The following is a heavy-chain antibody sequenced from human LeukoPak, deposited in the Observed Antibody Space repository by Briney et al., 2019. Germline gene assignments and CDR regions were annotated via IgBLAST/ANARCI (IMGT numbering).Heavy chain of an antibody. Sequence: GGSLRLSCAASGFTFDDYTMHWVRQAPGKGLEWVSLISWDGGSTYYADSVKGRFTISRDNSKNSLYLQMNSLRIEDTALYYCAKDSGLRFLEWLPLNGMDVWGQGTTVTVSS. J-gene: IGHJ6*02. CDR2: ISWDGGST. CDR1: GFTFDDYT. CDR3: AKDSGLRFLEWLPLNGMDV. D-gene: IGHD3-3*01. V-gene: IGHV3-43*01.